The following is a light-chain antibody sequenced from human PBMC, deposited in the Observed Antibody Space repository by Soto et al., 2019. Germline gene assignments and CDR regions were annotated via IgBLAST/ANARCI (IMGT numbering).Light chain of an antibody. Sequence: LTQPASVSGSPGQSITIACTGTSSDVGGYNYVSWYQQHPGKAPKLMIYDVSNRPSGVSNRFSGSKSGNTASLTISGLQAEDEADYYCSSYTSSSTLFGTGT. CDR1: SSDVGGYNY. V-gene: IGLV2-14*01. CDR3: SSYTSSSTL. CDR2: DVS. J-gene: IGLJ1*01.